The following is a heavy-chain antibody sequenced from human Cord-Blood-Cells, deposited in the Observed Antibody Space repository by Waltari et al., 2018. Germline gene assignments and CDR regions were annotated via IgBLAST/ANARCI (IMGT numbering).Heavy chain of an antibody. V-gene: IGHV4-34*01. CDR2: INHSGST. D-gene: IGHD5-18*01. CDR3: ARRGYSYGLIGPRHAFDI. Sequence: QVQLQQRGAGLLKPSETLSPTRAVYVGSFSGYYWSWIRQPQGKGLEWIGEINHSGSTNYNPALKRLVTISVDTSKNQFSLKLSSVTAADTAVYYCARRGYSYGLIGPRHAFDIWGQGTMVTVSS. J-gene: IGHJ3*02. CDR1: VGSFSGYY.